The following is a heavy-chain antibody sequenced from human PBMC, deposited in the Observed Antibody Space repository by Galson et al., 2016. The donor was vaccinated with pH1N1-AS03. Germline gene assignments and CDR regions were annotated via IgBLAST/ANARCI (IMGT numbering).Heavy chain of an antibody. D-gene: IGHD6-19*01. CDR2: IWYDGSNK. CDR3: AKPIGHSSGWYSDY. V-gene: IGHV3-33*06. CDR1: GFTLSSYG. J-gene: IGHJ4*02. Sequence: SLRLSCAASGFTLSSYGMHWVRQAPGKGLEWVAVIWYDGSNKYYADSVKGRFTISRDNAKNTLYLQMNSLRAEDTAVYYCAKPIGHSSGWYSDYWGQGNPVTVSS.